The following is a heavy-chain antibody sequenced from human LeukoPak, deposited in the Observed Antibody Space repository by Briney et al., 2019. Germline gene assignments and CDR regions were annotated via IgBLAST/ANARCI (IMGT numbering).Heavy chain of an antibody. D-gene: IGHD6-19*01. Sequence: SETLSLTCTVSVDSLGNYYWSCIRQPAGKGLEWIGRIYPTGHTHYNPSLKSRATISVDTSKNQFSLKMTSITAADTAVYYCARITDPDYRSGWSGADYWGRGTQVTVS. CDR3: ARITDPDYRSGWSGADY. CDR2: IYPTGHT. V-gene: IGHV4-4*07. J-gene: IGHJ4*02. CDR1: VDSLGNYY.